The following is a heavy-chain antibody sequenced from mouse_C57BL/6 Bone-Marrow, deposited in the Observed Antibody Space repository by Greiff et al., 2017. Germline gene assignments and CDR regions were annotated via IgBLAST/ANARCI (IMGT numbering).Heavy chain of an antibody. CDR1: GFSLTSYG. Sequence: QVQLKESGPGLVQPSQSLSITCTVSGFSLTSYGVHWVRQSPGKGLEWLGVIWSGGITDYNAAFISRLSISKDNSKSQVFFKMNSLQADDTAIYYCASVGGYYEEFFAYWGQGTLVTVSA. CDR2: IWSGGIT. J-gene: IGHJ3*01. CDR3: ASVGGYYEEFFAY. V-gene: IGHV2-2*01. D-gene: IGHD2-3*01.